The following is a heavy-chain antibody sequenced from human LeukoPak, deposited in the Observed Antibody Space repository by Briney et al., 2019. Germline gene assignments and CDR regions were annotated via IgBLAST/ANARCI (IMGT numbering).Heavy chain of an antibody. J-gene: IGHJ3*02. CDR2: INPSGGST. CDR3: ARATWYGGNPSGAFDI. Sequence: ASVKVSCKASGYTFTNYYMHWVRQAPGQGLEWMGIINPSGGSTDYAQKFQGRVTMTRDTSTTTVYMELSSLRSEDTAVYYCARATWYGGNPSGAFDIWGQGTMVTVSS. D-gene: IGHD4/OR15-4a*01. V-gene: IGHV1-46*01. CDR1: GYTFTNYY.